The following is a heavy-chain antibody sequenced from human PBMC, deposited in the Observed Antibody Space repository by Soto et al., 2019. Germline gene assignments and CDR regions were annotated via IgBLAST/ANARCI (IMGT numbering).Heavy chain of an antibody. Sequence: QVQVVESGGGVVQPGRSLRLSCAASGFTFSSYGVHWVRQAPGKGLEWLAVIWSDGTTKYYADSLKGRFVISRDNSKNTPYLQMNSLRAEDTAVYYCARASSTITWASGMDVCGQGTTVTVFS. CDR3: ARASSTITWASGMDV. CDR1: GFTFSSYG. D-gene: IGHD2-2*01. V-gene: IGHV3-33*01. J-gene: IGHJ6*02. CDR2: IWSDGTTK.